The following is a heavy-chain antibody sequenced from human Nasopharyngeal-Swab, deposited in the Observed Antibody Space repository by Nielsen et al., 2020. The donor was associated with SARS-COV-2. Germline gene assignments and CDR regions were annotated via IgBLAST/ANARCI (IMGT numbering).Heavy chain of an antibody. J-gene: IGHJ4*02. D-gene: IGHD2-2*01. Sequence: GGSLRLSWAASGFTFSSYGMHWVRQAPGKGLEWVAVISYDGSNKYYADSVKGRFTISRDNSKNTLYLQMNSLRAEDTAVYYCAKGEYCSSTSCYPVSYFDYWGQGTLVTVSS. CDR2: ISYDGSNK. V-gene: IGHV3-30*18. CDR1: GFTFSSYG. CDR3: AKGEYCSSTSCYPVSYFDY.